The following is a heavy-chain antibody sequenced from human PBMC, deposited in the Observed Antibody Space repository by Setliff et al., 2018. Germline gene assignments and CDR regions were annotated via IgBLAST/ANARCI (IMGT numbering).Heavy chain of an antibody. CDR2: IYTSGST. CDR3: ARSYYNFWSGYYRVNWFDP. J-gene: IGHJ5*02. V-gene: IGHV4-4*07. D-gene: IGHD3-3*01. Sequence: ETLSLTCPVSGGSISSYYWSWIRQPAGKGLEWIGRIYTSGSTNYNPSLKSRVTMSVDTSKNQFSLKLSSVTAADTAVYYCARSYYNFWSGYYRVNWFDPWGQGTLVTAPQ. CDR1: GGSISSYY.